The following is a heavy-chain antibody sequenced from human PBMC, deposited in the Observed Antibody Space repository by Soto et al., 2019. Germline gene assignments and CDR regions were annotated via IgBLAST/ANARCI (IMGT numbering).Heavy chain of an antibody. CDR3: ASAKPIVVVVAATRWFDP. J-gene: IGHJ5*02. D-gene: IGHD2-15*01. Sequence: SETLSLTCAVYGGSFSGXYWSWIRXXPGKGXEWIGEINHSGSTNYNPSLKSRVTISVDTSKNQFSLKLSSVTAADTAVYYCASAKPIVVVVAATRWFDPWGQGTLVTVSS. CDR2: INHSGST. V-gene: IGHV4-34*01. CDR1: GGSFSGXY.